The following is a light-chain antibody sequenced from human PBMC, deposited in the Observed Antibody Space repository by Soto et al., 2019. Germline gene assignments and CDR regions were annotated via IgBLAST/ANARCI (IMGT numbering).Light chain of an antibody. CDR3: CSYAGSYTFLL. CDR2: DVT. J-gene: IGLJ1*01. Sequence: QSALTQPRSVSGSPGQSVTISCTGTNTDVGGYNYVSWYRQHPGKAPQLMIYDVTKRPSGVPDRFSGSKSGNTASLTISGLQSEDEADYYCCSYAGSYTFLLFGTGTKGTVL. CDR1: NTDVGGYNY. V-gene: IGLV2-11*01.